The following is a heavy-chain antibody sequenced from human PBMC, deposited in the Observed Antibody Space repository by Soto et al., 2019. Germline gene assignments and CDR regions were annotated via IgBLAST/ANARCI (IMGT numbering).Heavy chain of an antibody. V-gene: IGHV3-11*01. CDR2: ISSGAFTI. Sequence: XGSLWRSCVVPGFSFSDYYMTWVRQIPGKGLEWIASISSGAFTISYAAAVKGRFTISRDDGHNSLFLQMDSLRAEDTALYYCARDTTRLEPWGQGSLVTVSS. D-gene: IGHD1-1*01. CDR3: ARDTTRLEP. CDR1: GFSFSDYY. J-gene: IGHJ1*01.